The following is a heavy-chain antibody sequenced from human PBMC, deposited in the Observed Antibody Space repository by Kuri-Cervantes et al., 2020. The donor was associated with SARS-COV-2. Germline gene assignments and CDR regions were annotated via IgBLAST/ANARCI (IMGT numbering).Heavy chain of an antibody. Sequence: GSLRLSCAVYGGSFSGYYWSWIRQPPGKGLEWIGEINHSGSTSYNPSLKSRVTISVDTSKNQFSLKLSSVTAADTAVYYCAREVVVQAATWLDPWGQGTLVTVSS. CDR1: GGSFSGYY. CDR3: AREVVVQAATWLDP. J-gene: IGHJ5*02. D-gene: IGHD2-2*01. CDR2: INHSGST. V-gene: IGHV4-34*01.